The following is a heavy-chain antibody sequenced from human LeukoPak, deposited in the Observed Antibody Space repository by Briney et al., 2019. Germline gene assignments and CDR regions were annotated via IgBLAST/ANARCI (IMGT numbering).Heavy chain of an antibody. D-gene: IGHD3-10*01. CDR2: FDPADGDT. CDR3: GTSRDLFNFDY. CDR1: GYTLTERS. V-gene: IGHV1-24*01. Sequence: ASMKVSCKVSGYTLTERSMHWVRQSPGKGLEWMGGFDPADGDTVYAQHLEGRVTMTLDTSTDTAYVELSGLRSEDTAVYYWGTSRDLFNFDYLGQGTLVIVSS. J-gene: IGHJ4*02.